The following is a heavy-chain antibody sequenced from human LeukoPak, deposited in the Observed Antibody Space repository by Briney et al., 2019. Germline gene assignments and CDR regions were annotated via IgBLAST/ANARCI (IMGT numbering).Heavy chain of an antibody. CDR2: ISGSGGST. CDR1: GFTFSSYG. V-gene: IGHV3-23*01. CDR3: VKDYYYDTSFWPA. J-gene: IGHJ5*02. D-gene: IGHD3-22*01. Sequence: GGSLRLSCAASGFTFSSYGMSWVRQAPGKGLEWVSAISGSGGSTYYADSVKGRFTISRDNSKNTLNLQMNSLRAEDTAVYYCVKDYYYDTSFWPAWGQGTLVTVSS.